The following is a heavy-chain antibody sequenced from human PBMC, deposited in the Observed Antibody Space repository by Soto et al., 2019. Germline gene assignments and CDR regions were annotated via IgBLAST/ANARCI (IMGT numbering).Heavy chain of an antibody. J-gene: IGHJ4*02. Sequence: PGGSLRLSCTASGLTFSTYWMTWVRQAPGKGLEWVANINQDGSEKYYVDSVKGRFTISRDNAKNSLYLQMNSLRAEDTAVYYCARDGGSFDYWGQGTLVTVSS. CDR2: INQDGSEK. CDR1: GLTFSTYW. D-gene: IGHD3-16*01. V-gene: IGHV3-7*05. CDR3: ARDGGSFDY.